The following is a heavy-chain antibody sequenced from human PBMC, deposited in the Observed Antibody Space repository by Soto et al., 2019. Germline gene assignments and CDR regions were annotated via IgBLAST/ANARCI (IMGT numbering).Heavy chain of an antibody. CDR3: ARDQFYSGSGNFNNLMFYP. CDR2: IYHSGTT. D-gene: IGHD3-10*01. J-gene: IGHJ5*02. CDR1: RGSIGAVGSS. V-gene: IGHV4-30-2*01. Sequence: TSALTWSVSRGSIGAVGSSWSWIRQPPGGGLEWIGYIYHSGTTLFNPSLKARLTMSLDWSSNQFSLTLNSMTAADTAVYYCARDQFYSGSGNFNNLMFYPWGHGTQV.